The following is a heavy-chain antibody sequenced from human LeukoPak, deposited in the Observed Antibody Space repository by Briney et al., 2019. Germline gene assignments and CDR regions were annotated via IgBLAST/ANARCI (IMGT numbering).Heavy chain of an antibody. V-gene: IGHV5-51*01. Sequence: GESLKISCKGSGYSFTSYWIGWVRQMPGKGLEWMGIIYPGDSDTRYSPSFQGQVTISADKSISTAYLQWSSLKASDTAMYYCARTGFRYCSSTSCLNWFDPWGQGTLVTVSS. J-gene: IGHJ5*02. CDR1: GYSFTSYW. CDR3: ARTGFRYCSSTSCLNWFDP. CDR2: IYPGDSDT. D-gene: IGHD2-2*01.